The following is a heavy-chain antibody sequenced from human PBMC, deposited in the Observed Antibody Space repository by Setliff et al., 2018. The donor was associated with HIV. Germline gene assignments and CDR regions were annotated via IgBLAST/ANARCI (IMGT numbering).Heavy chain of an antibody. CDR3: ASLTRGYSGYDSARAFDY. J-gene: IGHJ4*02. V-gene: IGHV4-4*02. CDR2: IYHSGST. D-gene: IGHD5-12*01. Sequence: SETLSLTCAVSGGSISSSNWWSWVRQPPGKGLEWIGEIYHSGSTNYNPSLKSRVTISVDKSKNQFSLKLSFVTAADTAVYYCASLTRGYSGYDSARAFDYWGQGTLVTVSS. CDR1: GGSISSSNW.